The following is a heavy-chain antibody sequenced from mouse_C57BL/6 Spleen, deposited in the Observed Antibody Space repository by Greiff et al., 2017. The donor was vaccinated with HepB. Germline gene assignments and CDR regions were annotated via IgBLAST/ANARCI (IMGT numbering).Heavy chain of an antibody. CDR1: GYTFTSYW. Sequence: VQLQQPGAELVRPGSSVKLSCKASGYTFTSYWMHWVKQRPIQGLEWIGNIDPSDSETHYNQKFKDKATLTVDKSSSTAYMQLSSLTSEDSAVYYCASYGSSYGGYWGQGTTLTVSS. D-gene: IGHD1-1*01. CDR2: IDPSDSET. J-gene: IGHJ2*01. CDR3: ASYGSSYGGY. V-gene: IGHV1-52*01.